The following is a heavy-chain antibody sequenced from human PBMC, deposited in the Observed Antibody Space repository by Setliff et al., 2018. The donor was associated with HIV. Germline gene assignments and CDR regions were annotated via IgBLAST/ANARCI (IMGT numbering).Heavy chain of an antibody. CDR3: ARNQGDSSGWYAGDY. V-gene: IGHV1-46*01. D-gene: IGHD6-19*01. CDR2: INTSGGSA. J-gene: IGHJ4*01. CDR1: GYTFTSYP. Sequence: ASVKVSCKASGYTFTSYPMHWVRQAPGQGLEWMGVINTSGGSAGYAEKFRGRVTMTRDTSTSTVYMDLRNLRSADTAVYYCARNQGDSSGWYAGDYWGHVTLVTVSS.